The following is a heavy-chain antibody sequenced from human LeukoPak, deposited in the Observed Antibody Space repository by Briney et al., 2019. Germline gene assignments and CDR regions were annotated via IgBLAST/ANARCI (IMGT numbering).Heavy chain of an antibody. CDR1: GFTVSSYG. Sequence: AGGSLRLFWAASGFTVSSYGMRWVRQAPGEGLVLLAVIWYDGSNKYYADSVKGRFTISRDNSKNTLYLQMNSLRAEDTAVYYCARGNRPVFDFWGQGTLVTVSS. CDR3: ARGNRPVFDF. V-gene: IGHV3-33*01. D-gene: IGHD1-14*01. J-gene: IGHJ4*02. CDR2: IWYDGSNK.